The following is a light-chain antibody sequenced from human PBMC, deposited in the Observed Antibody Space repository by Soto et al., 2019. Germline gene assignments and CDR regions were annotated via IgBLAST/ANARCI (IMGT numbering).Light chain of an antibody. Sequence: QSALTQPPSASGSPGQSVTFSCTGTSSDVGGYNYVSWYQQHPGRAPKLIIYEVTKRPSGVPDRLSGSKSGNTASLTVSGLQAEDEADYYCSSYAGSNHWVFGGGTKLTVL. V-gene: IGLV2-8*01. CDR1: SSDVGGYNY. J-gene: IGLJ3*02. CDR2: EVT. CDR3: SSYAGSNHWV.